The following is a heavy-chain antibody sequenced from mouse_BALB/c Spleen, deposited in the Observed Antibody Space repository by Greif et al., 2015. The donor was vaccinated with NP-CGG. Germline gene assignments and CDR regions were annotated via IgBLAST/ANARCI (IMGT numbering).Heavy chain of an antibody. Sequence: EVQLQQSGAELVKPGASVKIYCKASGYTFTDYNMDWVKQSHGKSLEWIGDINPNYDSTSYNQKFKGKATLTVDKSSSTAYMELRSLTSEDTAVYYCARCDYYGSSYIGYFDVWGAGTTVTVSS. CDR1: GYTFTDYN. D-gene: IGHD1-1*01. CDR2: INPNYDST. CDR3: ARCDYYGSSYIGYFDV. J-gene: IGHJ1*01. V-gene: IGHV1-18*01.